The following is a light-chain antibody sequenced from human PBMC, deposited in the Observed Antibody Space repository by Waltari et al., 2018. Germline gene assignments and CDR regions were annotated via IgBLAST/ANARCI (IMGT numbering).Light chain of an antibody. CDR1: SSDVGRYNL. CDR2: EVT. Sequence: QSALTQPASVSGSPGQSITISCTGTSSDVGRYNLVSWYQQHPGKAPKLMIFEVTKRPSGVFNRFSGSTSGNTASLTISGLQAEDEADYYCCSYAGSATPYVFGTGTKVTVL. V-gene: IGLV2-23*02. J-gene: IGLJ1*01. CDR3: CSYAGSATPYV.